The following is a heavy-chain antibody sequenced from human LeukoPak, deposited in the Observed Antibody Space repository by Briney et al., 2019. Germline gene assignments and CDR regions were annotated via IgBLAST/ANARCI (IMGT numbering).Heavy chain of an antibody. D-gene: IGHD2-15*01. CDR3: ARRYCSGGSCYQIDY. CDR1: GGSISSHY. J-gene: IGHJ4*02. V-gene: IGHV4-4*09. CDR2: IYTSGST. Sequence: SSETLSLTCTVSGGSISSHYWSWIRQPPGKGLEWIGYIYTSGSTNYNPSLKSRVTISVDTSKNQFSLKLSSVTAADTAVYYCARRYCSGGSCYQIDYWGQGTLVTVSS.